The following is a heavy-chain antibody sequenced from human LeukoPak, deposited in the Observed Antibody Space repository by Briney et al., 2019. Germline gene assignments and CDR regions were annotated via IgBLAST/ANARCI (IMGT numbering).Heavy chain of an antibody. CDR2: IIPIFGTA. CDR3: ASFLTDILTGWKSAFDI. J-gene: IGHJ3*02. V-gene: IGHV1-69*05. Sequence: GASVKVSCKASGGTFSSYAISWVRQAPGQGLEWMGRIIPIFGTANYAQKLQGRVTITTDESTSTAYMELSSLRSEDTAVYYCASFLTDILTGWKSAFDIWGQGTMVTVSS. CDR1: GGTFSSYA. D-gene: IGHD3-9*01.